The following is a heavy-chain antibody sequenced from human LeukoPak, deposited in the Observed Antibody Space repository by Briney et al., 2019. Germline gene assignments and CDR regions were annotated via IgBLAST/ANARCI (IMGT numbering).Heavy chain of an antibody. Sequence: SVKVSCKASGGTFSSYAISWVRQAPGQGLEWMGRIIPIFGTANYAQKFQGRVTITTDESTSTAYMELSSLRSEDTAVYYCARDIGLSPGADDYGDSGGDAFDIWGQGTMVTVSS. D-gene: IGHD4-17*01. CDR3: ARDIGLSPGADDYGDSGGDAFDI. CDR2: IIPIFGTA. J-gene: IGHJ3*02. CDR1: GGTFSSYA. V-gene: IGHV1-69*05.